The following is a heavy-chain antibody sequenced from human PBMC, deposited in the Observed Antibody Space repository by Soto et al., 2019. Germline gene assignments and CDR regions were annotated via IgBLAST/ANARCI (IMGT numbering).Heavy chain of an antibody. CDR1: GYTFTSYD. Sequence: QVKRVQSGAEVRTPGASVKVSGKASGYTFTSYDINWVRQATGQGPEWMGWMNPDSGNTGYVQKFQGRVTMTRNTAISTAYMELSSLRSEDTAVYYCARSVGGSNVNFDYWGQGTLVTVSS. V-gene: IGHV1-8*01. CDR2: MNPDSGNT. D-gene: IGHD3-10*01. J-gene: IGHJ4*02. CDR3: ARSVGGSNVNFDY.